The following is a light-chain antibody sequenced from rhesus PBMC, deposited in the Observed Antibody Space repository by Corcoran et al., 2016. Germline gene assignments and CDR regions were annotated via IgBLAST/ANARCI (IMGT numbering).Light chain of an antibody. CDR1: QDISSW. Sequence: DIQMTQSPSSLSASVGDRVTIACHASQDISSWLAWYQQKPGKAPKPLIYYATTLQSGVPSRFSGSGSWTVFTLTIRGLQPEGFATYFCQQYYDVPYSFGRGTKVDIK. V-gene: IGKV1-19*01. CDR2: YAT. CDR3: QQYYDVPYS. J-gene: IGKJ2*01.